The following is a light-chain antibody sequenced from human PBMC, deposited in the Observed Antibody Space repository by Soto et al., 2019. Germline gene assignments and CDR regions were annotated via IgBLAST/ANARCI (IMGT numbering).Light chain of an antibody. CDR3: ATWDGSLPAEV. CDR2: DNN. J-gene: IGLJ2*01. Sequence: QSVLTQPPSVSGAPGQRVTISCIGGSSNIGAGYEVHWYQQLPGTVPKLLIYDNNKRPSGIPDRFSGSKSGTSGTLDITGLQTGDEADYYCATWDGSLPAEVFGGGTKLTVL. CDR1: SSNIGAGY. V-gene: IGLV1-51*01.